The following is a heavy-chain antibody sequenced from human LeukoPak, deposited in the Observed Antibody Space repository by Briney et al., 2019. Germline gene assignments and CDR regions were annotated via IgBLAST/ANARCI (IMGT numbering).Heavy chain of an antibody. CDR3: ARGITYYDFWSGYYTGGYFDY. V-gene: IGHV4-39*01. Sequence: SETLSLTCTVSGGSISSSSYYWGWIRQPPGKGLEWIGSIYYSGSTYYNPSLKSRVTISVDTSKNQFSLKLSSVTAADTAVYYCARGITYYDFWSGYYTGGYFDYWGQGTLVTVSS. D-gene: IGHD3-3*01. CDR2: IYYSGST. CDR1: GGSISSSSYY. J-gene: IGHJ4*02.